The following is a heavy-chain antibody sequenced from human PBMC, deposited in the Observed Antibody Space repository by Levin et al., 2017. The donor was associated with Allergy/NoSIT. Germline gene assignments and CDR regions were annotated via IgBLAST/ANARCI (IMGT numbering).Heavy chain of an antibody. V-gene: IGHV1-18*01. CDR3: AREIVVVPAAMPGAGAPDYYYGMDV. J-gene: IGHJ6*02. CDR2: ISAYNGNT. Sequence: ASVKVSCKASGYTFTSYGISWVRQAPGQGLEWMGWISAYNGNTNYAQKLQGRVTMTTDTSTSTAYMELRSLRSDDTAVYYCAREIVVVPAAMPGAGAPDYYYGMDVWGQGTTVTVSS. CDR1: GYTFTSYG. D-gene: IGHD2-2*01.